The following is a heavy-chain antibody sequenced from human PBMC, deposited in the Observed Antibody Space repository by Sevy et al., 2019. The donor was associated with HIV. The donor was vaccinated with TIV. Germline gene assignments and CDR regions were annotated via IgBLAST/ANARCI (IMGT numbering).Heavy chain of an antibody. CDR2: INPNSGGT. Sequence: ASVKVSCKASGYTFTGYYMHWVRQAPGQGLEWMGWINPNSGGTNYEQKFQGWVTMTRETSISTAYMELSRLRSDDTAVYYCARDRGPYSSGLDAFDIWGQGTMVTVSS. J-gene: IGHJ3*02. V-gene: IGHV1-2*04. CDR3: ARDRGPYSSGLDAFDI. D-gene: IGHD6-19*01. CDR1: GYTFTGYY.